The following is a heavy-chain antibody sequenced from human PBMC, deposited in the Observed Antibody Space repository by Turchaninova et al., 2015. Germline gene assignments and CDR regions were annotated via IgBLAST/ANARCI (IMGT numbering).Heavy chain of an antibody. J-gene: IGHJ3*02. Sequence: QVQLQESGPGLVKPSETLSLTCAVSGYSISSSYYGGWIRHPPGKGLEWIGSLYHSGSPYYNPSLKSRVSISLDAPKNQFSLKLSSMTAADTAVYYCAMLAGDLDLSDGSEIWGQGTMVIVSS. V-gene: IGHV4-38-2*01. CDR1: GYSISSSYY. CDR3: AMLAGDLDLSDGSEI. CDR2: LYHSGSP. D-gene: IGHD2-15*01.